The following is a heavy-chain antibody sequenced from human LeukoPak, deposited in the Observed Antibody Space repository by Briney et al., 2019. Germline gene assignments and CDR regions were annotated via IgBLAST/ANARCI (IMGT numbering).Heavy chain of an antibody. J-gene: IGHJ4*02. D-gene: IGHD3-22*01. CDR1: GGSISFSDNY. CDR3: VRASIYVIED. Sequence: PSEALSLTCTVPGGSISFSDNYWGWIRQPPGKGLEWIGSVYSSGGTCYSPSLMSRVTLSIDTSKNQFSLKLSSLTAADTAIYYCVRASIYVIEDWGQGTLVTVSS. CDR2: VYSSGGT. V-gene: IGHV4-39*01.